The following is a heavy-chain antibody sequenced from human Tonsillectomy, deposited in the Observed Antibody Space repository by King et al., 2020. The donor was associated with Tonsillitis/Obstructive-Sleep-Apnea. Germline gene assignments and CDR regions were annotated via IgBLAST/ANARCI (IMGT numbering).Heavy chain of an antibody. CDR3: AEQKAGTTYGYAFDI. V-gene: IGHV4-34*01. D-gene: IGHD1-1*01. CDR2: INHSGSS. Sequence: QQWGAGLLKPSETLSLTCAVYGGSFSGYYWSWIRQPPGKGLEWIGDINHSGSSNYNPSLKSRVTISVDTSKNQFSLKLSSVTAADTAVYYCAEQKAGTTYGYAFDIWGQGTMVTVSS. CDR1: GGSFSGYY. J-gene: IGHJ3*02.